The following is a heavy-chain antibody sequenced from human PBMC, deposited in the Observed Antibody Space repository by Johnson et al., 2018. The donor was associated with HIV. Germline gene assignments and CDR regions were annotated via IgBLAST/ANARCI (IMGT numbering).Heavy chain of an antibody. J-gene: IGHJ3*02. V-gene: IGHV3-66*01. Sequence: VQLVESGGGLVQPGGYLRLSCAASGFTVSSNYMSWVRQAPGKGLEWVSVIFSGGSTHYADSVKGRFTISSDKSKNTLYLQMNSLRAEDTAVYYCARDGTNYNLWSGYLDAFDIWGQGTMVTVSS. D-gene: IGHD3-3*01. CDR2: IFSGGST. CDR1: GFTVSSNY. CDR3: ARDGTNYNLWSGYLDAFDI.